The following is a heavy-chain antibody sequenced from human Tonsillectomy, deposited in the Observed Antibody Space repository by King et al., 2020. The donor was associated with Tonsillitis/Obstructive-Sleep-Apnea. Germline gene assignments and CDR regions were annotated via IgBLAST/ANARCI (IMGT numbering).Heavy chain of an antibody. J-gene: IGHJ4*02. D-gene: IGHD3-22*01. CDR3: ARGXXXSAXYXRSFXY. CDR2: IYPGDSDT. Sequence: EVQLVQSGAEVKKPGESLKISCKGSGYSFTDXWIGWVRQMPGKGLEWMGIIYPGDSDTRYSPSFQGQVTISADTSISTAYLQWSRLKASDTAMYYCARGXXXSAXYXRSFXYWRXXTLVTV. V-gene: IGHV5-51*03. CDR1: GYSFTDXW.